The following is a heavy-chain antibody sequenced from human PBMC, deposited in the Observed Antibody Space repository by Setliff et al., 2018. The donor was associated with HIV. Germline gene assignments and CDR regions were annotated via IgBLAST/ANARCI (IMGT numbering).Heavy chain of an antibody. CDR1: GGSISSGGYY. D-gene: IGHD2-2*01. V-gene: IGHV4-31*03. CDR3: ATVVPAAHFDY. J-gene: IGHJ4*02. CDR2: ISYSGST. Sequence: SETLSLTCTFSGGSISSGGYYWSWIRQHPGKGLEWIGYISYSGSTYYNPSLKSRVTISVDSSKSQFSLNLSSVTVADTAVYYCATVVPAAHFDYWGQGTLVTVSS.